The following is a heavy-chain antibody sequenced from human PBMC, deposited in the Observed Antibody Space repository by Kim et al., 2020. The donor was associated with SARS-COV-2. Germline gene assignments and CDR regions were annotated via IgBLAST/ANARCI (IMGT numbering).Heavy chain of an antibody. D-gene: IGHD4-17*01. Sequence: SLKSRVTISVDTSKNQFSLKLSSVTAADTAVYYCARVGRTTVTTKFPFDYWGQGTLVTVSS. V-gene: IGHV4-30-2*04. CDR3: ARVGRTTVTTKFPFDY. J-gene: IGHJ4*02.